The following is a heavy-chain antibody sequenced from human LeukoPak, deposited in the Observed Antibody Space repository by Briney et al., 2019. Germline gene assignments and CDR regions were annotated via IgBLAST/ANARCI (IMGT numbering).Heavy chain of an antibody. CDR1: GGTFSSYA. D-gene: IGHD1-1*01. J-gene: IGHJ6*02. CDR2: IIPILGIA. Sequence: SVKVSCTASGGTFSSYAISWVRQAPGQGLEWMGRIIPILGIANYAHKFQGRVTITANKSTSTAYMGLSSLRSADTAVYYCARDDTYNWNDDTYYYYGMDVWGQGTTVTVSS. V-gene: IGHV1-69*04. CDR3: ARDDTYNWNDDTYYYYGMDV.